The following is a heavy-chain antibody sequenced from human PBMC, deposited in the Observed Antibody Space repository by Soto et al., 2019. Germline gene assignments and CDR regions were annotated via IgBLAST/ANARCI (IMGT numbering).Heavy chain of an antibody. J-gene: IGHJ6*02. CDR3: ARAGSSRRQNYYYYGMDV. D-gene: IGHD3-10*01. CDR1: GGSISSSNW. V-gene: IGHV4-4*02. CDR2: IYHSGST. Sequence: ASETLSLTFAVSGGSISSSNWWSWVRPPPGKGLEWIGEIYHSGSTNYNPSLKSQVTISVDKSKNQFSLKLSSVTAADTAVYYCARAGSSRRQNYYYYGMDVGGQGTTVTVSS.